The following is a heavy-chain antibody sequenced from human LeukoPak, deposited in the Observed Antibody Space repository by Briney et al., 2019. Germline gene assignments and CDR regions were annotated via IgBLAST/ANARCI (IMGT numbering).Heavy chain of an antibody. CDR3: AKAPGYCSSTSCYPFDY. V-gene: IGHV3-23*01. CDR1: GFTVSSNY. D-gene: IGHD2-2*01. Sequence: PGGSLRLSCAASGFTVSSNYMSWVRQAPGKGLEWVSAISGSGGSTYYADSVKGRFTISRDNSKNTLYLQMNSLRAEDTAVYYCAKAPGYCSSTSCYPFDYWGQGTLVTVSS. CDR2: ISGSGGST. J-gene: IGHJ4*02.